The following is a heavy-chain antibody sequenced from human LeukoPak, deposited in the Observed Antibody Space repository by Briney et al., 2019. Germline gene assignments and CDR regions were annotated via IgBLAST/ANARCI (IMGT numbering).Heavy chain of an antibody. CDR1: GFTFGDYA. Sequence: PGRSLRLSCTASGFTFGDYAMSWVRQAPGKGLESVGFIRSKAYGGTTEYAASVKGRFTISRDDSKSIAYLQMNSLKTEDTAVYYCTRALTAYFYDRYYFDYWGQGTLVTVSS. CDR3: TRALTAYFYDRYYFDY. V-gene: IGHV3-49*04. CDR2: IRSKAYGGTT. D-gene: IGHD3-22*01. J-gene: IGHJ4*02.